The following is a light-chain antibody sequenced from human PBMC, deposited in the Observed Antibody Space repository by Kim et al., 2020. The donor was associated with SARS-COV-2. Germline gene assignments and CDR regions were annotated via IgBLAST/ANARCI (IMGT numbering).Light chain of an antibody. V-gene: IGLV3-25*03. CDR2: KDS. J-gene: IGLJ3*02. CDR1: ALPKQY. Sequence: SYELTQPPSVSVSPGQTARITCSGDALPKQYAYWYQQKPGQAPVLVIYKDSERPSGFPELFSCSSSGTTVTLTISGVQAEDEADYDCHSAASSDTYWVFG. CDR3: HSAASSDTYWV.